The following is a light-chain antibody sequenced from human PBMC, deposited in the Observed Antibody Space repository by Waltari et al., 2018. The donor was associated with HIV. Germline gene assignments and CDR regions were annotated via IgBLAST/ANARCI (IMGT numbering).Light chain of an antibody. Sequence: EIVFTQSPGTLSLSPGEGAPLSCRASQSVRCGSLAWYQLKPGQAPRLLIYGASSRATGIPDRFSGSGSGTDFTLTISRLEPEDFAVYYCQQYGSSPRTFGQGTKVEIK. V-gene: IGKV3-20*01. CDR1: QSVRCGS. J-gene: IGKJ1*01. CDR2: GAS. CDR3: QQYGSSPRT.